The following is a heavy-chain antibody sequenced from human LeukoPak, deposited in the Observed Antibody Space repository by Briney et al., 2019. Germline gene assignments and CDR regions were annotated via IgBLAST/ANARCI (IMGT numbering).Heavy chain of an antibody. CDR2: IYYSGRT. Sequence: PSETLSLTCAVYGGSFSGYYWSWIRQPPGKGLEWIGYIYYSGRTNYNPSLKSRVTISVDKSKNQFSLKLSSVTAADTAVYYCASPYSRGWAPVGYWGQGTLVTVSS. D-gene: IGHD6-19*01. J-gene: IGHJ4*02. CDR3: ASPYSRGWAPVGY. CDR1: GGSFSGYY. V-gene: IGHV4-59*12.